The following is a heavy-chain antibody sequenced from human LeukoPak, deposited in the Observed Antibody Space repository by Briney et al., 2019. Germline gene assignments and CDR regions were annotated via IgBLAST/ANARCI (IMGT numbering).Heavy chain of an antibody. J-gene: IGHJ4*02. V-gene: IGHV4-4*02. Sequence: SETLPLTCAVSGGSISSTNWWSWVRQAPGKGLEWIGEIYHVGSTNYNPSLKSRVTISVDKSKNQFSLELSSVTAADTAVYYCARDRYGSGTAFDYWGQGTLVTVSS. CDR1: GGSISSTNW. D-gene: IGHD3-10*01. CDR2: IYHVGST. CDR3: ARDRYGSGTAFDY.